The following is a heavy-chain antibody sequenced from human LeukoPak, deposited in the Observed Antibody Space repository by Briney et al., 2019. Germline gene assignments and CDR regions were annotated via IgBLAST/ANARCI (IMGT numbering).Heavy chain of an antibody. J-gene: IGHJ4*02. D-gene: IGHD2-15*01. V-gene: IGHV3-23*01. CDR2: ISGSGGTT. CDR1: AFTFSTYA. Sequence: PGGSLRLSCAASAFTFSTYAMSWVRQAPGKGLEWVSAISGSGGTTYYADSVKGRFTISRDNSKNTLYLQMNSLRAEDTAVYYCAKAQVALPRFYYFDYWGQGTLVTVSS. CDR3: AKAQVALPRFYYFDY.